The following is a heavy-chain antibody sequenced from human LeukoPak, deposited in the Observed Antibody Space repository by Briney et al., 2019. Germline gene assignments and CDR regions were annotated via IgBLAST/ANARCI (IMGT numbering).Heavy chain of an antibody. CDR3: ARVPLYSPMGAFDI. J-gene: IGHJ3*02. CDR1: GYTFTSYG. CDR2: ISAYNGNT. D-gene: IGHD2-15*01. Sequence: ASVKVSCKASGYTFTSYGISWVRQAPGQGLEWMGWISAYNGNTNYAQKLQGRVTMTRDTSISTAYMELSRLRSDDTAVYYCARVPLYSPMGAFDIWGQGTMVTVSS. V-gene: IGHV1-18*01.